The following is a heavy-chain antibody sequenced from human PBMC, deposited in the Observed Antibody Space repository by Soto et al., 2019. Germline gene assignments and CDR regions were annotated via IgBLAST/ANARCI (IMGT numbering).Heavy chain of an antibody. J-gene: IGHJ5*02. CDR1: GFTFSSYA. CDR2: ISGSGGST. Sequence: XLGLSCAASGFTFSSYAMSWVRHAPGKGLEWVSAISGSGGSTYYADSVKGRFTISRDNSKNTLYLQMNSLRAQDTAVYYCAKSKGGDVVVIWFDPWGQGTLVTVSS. CDR3: AKSKGGDVVVIWFDP. V-gene: IGHV3-23*01. D-gene: IGHD3-22*01.